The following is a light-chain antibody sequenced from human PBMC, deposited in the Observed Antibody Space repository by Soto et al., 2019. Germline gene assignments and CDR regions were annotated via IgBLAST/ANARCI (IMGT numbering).Light chain of an antibody. CDR2: DAS. J-gene: IGKJ5*01. V-gene: IGKV3D-20*01. Sequence: EIVLTQSPATLSFSPGERATLSCVASADVSSSYVAWYQQKSGLAPRLLIHDASSRATGIPDRLSGSKSGTDFTLTIRRLEPEDAGVDYCQQYGSSPITFGQGTRLDLK. CDR3: QQYGSSPIT. CDR1: ADVSSSY.